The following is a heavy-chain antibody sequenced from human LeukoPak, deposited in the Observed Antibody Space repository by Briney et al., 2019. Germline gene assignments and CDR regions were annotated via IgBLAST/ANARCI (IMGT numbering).Heavy chain of an antibody. Sequence: PGGSLRLSCAASGFTFSIYPMSWVRQAPGKGLEWVSSISGSGGYAYYANSVKGRFITSRDNSKNTLYLQMNSLRAEDTAVYYCATVPIAAIDYWGQGTLVTVSS. D-gene: IGHD6-13*01. CDR1: GFTFSIYP. CDR3: ATVPIAAIDY. J-gene: IGHJ4*02. V-gene: IGHV3-23*01. CDR2: ISGSGGYA.